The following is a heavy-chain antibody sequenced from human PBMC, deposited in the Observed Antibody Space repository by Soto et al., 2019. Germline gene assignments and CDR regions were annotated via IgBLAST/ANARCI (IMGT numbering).Heavy chain of an antibody. CDR2: IYYSGST. D-gene: IGHD6-19*01. Sequence: QLQLQESGPGLVKPSETLSLTCTVSGGSISSSSYYWGWIRQPPGKGLEWVGSIYYSGSTYYNPXRKSRVTISVXXSXNXXSLKLSSVTAADTAVYYCARLKNSSGWSKYYGMDVWGQGTTVTVSS. CDR1: GGSISSSSYY. J-gene: IGHJ6*02. V-gene: IGHV4-39*01. CDR3: ARLKNSSGWSKYYGMDV.